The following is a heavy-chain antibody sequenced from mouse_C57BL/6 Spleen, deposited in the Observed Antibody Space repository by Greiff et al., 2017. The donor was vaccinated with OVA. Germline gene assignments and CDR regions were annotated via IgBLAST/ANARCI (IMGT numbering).Heavy chain of an antibody. J-gene: IGHJ2*01. CDR1: GYTFTSYW. CDR3: ARLPLLSDFDY. D-gene: IGHD2-10*01. Sequence: QQPGAELVRPGTSVKLSCKASGYTFTSYWMHWVKQRPGQGLEWIGVIDPSDSYTNYNQKFKGKATLTVDTSSSTAYMQLSSLTSEDSAVYYCARLPLLSDFDYWGQGTTLTVSS. V-gene: IGHV1-59*01. CDR2: IDPSDSYT.